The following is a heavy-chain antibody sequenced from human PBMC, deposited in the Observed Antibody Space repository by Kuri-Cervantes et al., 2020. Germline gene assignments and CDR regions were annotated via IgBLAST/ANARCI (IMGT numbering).Heavy chain of an antibody. CDR1: GFTFSTYT. CDR3: GRQGLGYYFDY. V-gene: IGHV3-72*01. J-gene: IGHJ4*02. Sequence: GESLKISCAASGFTFSTYTMNWVRQAPGKGLEWVGRIRNKPNSYITEYAASVKGRFTISRDDSKNSLYLQMNSLKTEDTAVYYCGRQGLGYYFDYWGQGTLVTVSS. CDR2: IRNKPNSYIT. D-gene: IGHD3/OR15-3a*01.